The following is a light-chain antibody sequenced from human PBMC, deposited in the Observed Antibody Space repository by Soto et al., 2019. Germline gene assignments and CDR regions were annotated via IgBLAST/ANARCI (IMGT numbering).Light chain of an antibody. Sequence: QSVLTQPASVSGSPGQSITISCTGTSSDVGGYNYVSWYQQHPGKAPKLMIYEVSNRPSGVSNRFSGSKSGNTASLTISGLQAEDEADYYCSSYTSSSTLVGVVFGGRTKLTVL. CDR3: SSYTSSSTLVGVV. J-gene: IGLJ2*01. CDR1: SSDVGGYNY. CDR2: EVS. V-gene: IGLV2-14*01.